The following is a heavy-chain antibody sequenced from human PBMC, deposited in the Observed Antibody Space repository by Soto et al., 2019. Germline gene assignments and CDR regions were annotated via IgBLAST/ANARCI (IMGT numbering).Heavy chain of an antibody. J-gene: IGHJ5*02. CDR2: ISSNGGST. V-gene: IGHV3-64*04. CDR3: EKAQLRFLEWSPLDP. Sequence: GGFLRLSCSASGFTFSSYAMHWVRQAPGKGLEYVSAISSNGGSTYYADSVKGRFTISRDNSKNTLYLQMNSLRAEDTAVYYCEKAQLRFLEWSPLDPWGQGTLVTVSS. CDR1: GFTFSSYA. D-gene: IGHD3-3*01.